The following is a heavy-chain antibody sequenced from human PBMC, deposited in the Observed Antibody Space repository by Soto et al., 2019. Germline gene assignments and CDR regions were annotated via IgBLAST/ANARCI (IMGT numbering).Heavy chain of an antibody. CDR1: GGSISSYY. Sequence: QVQLQESGPGLVKPSETLSLTCTVSGGSISSYYWSWIRQPPGKGLEWIGYIYYSGSTNYNPSLKSRVTISVDTSKNQFSLKLSSVTAAVTAVYYCAREGYDIRNYYYYGMAVWGKGTTVTVSS. J-gene: IGHJ6*04. V-gene: IGHV4-59*01. D-gene: IGHD3-22*01. CDR2: IYYSGST. CDR3: AREGYDIRNYYYYGMAV.